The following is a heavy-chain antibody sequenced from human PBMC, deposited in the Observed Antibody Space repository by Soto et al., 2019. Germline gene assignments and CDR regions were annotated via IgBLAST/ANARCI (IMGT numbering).Heavy chain of an antibody. CDR3: ARAVAVAADFDY. D-gene: IGHD6-19*01. J-gene: IGHJ4*02. V-gene: IGHV1-3*05. CDR1: GYTFTVYA. Sequence: QVQLVQSGAEEKKPGASVKVSCKASGYTFTVYAMHWVRQAPGQRLEWMGWINAGNVNTKYSQKFQGRVTITRDTSASTAYMALSSLRSEDTAVYYCARAVAVAADFDYWGQGTLVTVAS. CDR2: INAGNVNT.